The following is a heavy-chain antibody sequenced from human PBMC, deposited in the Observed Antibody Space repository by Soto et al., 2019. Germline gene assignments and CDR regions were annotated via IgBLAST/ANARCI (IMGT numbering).Heavy chain of an antibody. CDR3: ARADRIAAAGDYYYGMDV. Sequence: PVGSLRLSCAASGFTFSSYSMNWVRQASGMGLEWVSYISSSSSTIYYADSVKGRFTISRDHAKNSLYLQMNSLREEDTAVYYCARADRIAAAGDYYYGMDVWGQGTTVTVSS. CDR2: ISSSSSTI. V-gene: IGHV3-48*02. CDR1: GFTFSSYS. D-gene: IGHD6-13*01. J-gene: IGHJ6*02.